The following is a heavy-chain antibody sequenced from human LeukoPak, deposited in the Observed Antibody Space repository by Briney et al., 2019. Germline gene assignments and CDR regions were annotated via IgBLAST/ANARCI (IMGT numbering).Heavy chain of an antibody. CDR1: GFTFSSYE. CDR3: AKQDIRSSAWYD. Sequence: TGGSLRLSCAASGFTFSSYEMDWVRQAPGQGLEWVSAISDSGGNTYYADSVKGRFTISRDNSKNTLYLQMNSLRAEDTAVYYCAKQDIRSSAWYDWGQGTLVTVSS. J-gene: IGHJ4*02. CDR2: ISDSGGNT. D-gene: IGHD6-19*01. V-gene: IGHV3-23*01.